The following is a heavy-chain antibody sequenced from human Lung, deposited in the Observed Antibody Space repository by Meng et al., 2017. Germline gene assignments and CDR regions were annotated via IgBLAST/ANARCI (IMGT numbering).Heavy chain of an antibody. CDR2: INPNSGGT. Sequence: QVQLVQSGADVKKPGASVKVSCKASGYTFTAYYIHWVRQAPGQGLEWMGRINPNSGGTNFAQKFQGRVIMTRDTSISTAYMELSSLGFDDTAVYYCAKALGWGSSPDYWGQGILDTVSS. J-gene: IGHJ4*02. CDR1: GYTFTAYY. D-gene: IGHD2-21*01. CDR3: AKALGWGSSPDY. V-gene: IGHV1-2*06.